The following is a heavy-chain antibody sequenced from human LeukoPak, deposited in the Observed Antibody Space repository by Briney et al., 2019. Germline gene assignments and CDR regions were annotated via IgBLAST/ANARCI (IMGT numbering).Heavy chain of an antibody. Sequence: GGSLRLSCAASGFTFSSYSMNWVRQAPGKGLEWVSYISGSSGSIYYADSVRGRFTISRDNAKNSLSLQMNSLRAEDTAVYYCARVDYGGFNFDYWDQGTLVTVST. J-gene: IGHJ4*02. CDR3: ARVDYGGFNFDY. CDR2: ISGSSGSI. D-gene: IGHD4-23*01. CDR1: GFTFSSYS. V-gene: IGHV3-48*01.